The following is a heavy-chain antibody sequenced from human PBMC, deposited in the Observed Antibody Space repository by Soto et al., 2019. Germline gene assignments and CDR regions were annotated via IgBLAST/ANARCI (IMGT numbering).Heavy chain of an antibody. CDR3: AKPRQITSLLLYYFDY. D-gene: IGHD2-15*01. CDR2: ISYDGSDK. V-gene: IGHV3-30*18. J-gene: IGHJ4*02. CDR1: GFTFSSYG. Sequence: QVQLVESGGGVVQPGRSLRLSCAASGFTFSSYGMHWVRRAPGKGLEWVAVISYDGSDKYYADSVKGRFTISRDNSRNTLYLKMNSLRAEDTAVYYCAKPRQITSLLLYYFDYWGQGTLVTVSS.